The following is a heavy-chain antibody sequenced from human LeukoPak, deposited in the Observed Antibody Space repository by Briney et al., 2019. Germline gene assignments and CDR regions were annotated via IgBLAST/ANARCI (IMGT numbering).Heavy chain of an antibody. Sequence: GGSLRLSCAASGFTFSDYYMSWIRQAPGKGLEWVSYISSSGSTIYYADSVKGRFTISRDNAKNSLYLQMNSLRAKDTAVYYCARDIDYYDSSVPTFDYWGQGTLVTVSS. CDR1: GFTFSDYY. J-gene: IGHJ4*02. CDR2: ISSSGSTI. CDR3: ARDIDYYDSSVPTFDY. D-gene: IGHD3-22*01. V-gene: IGHV3-11*01.